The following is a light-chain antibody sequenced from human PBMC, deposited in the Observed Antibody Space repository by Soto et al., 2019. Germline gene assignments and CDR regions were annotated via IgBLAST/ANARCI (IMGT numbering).Light chain of an antibody. CDR2: GAS. CDR1: QSVGSSF. V-gene: IGKV3-20*01. Sequence: EIVLTQSPGNLSLSPGERATLSCRASQSVGSSFLAWYQQRPGQGPRLLIYGASSRATGIPDRFSGSGSGTDFTLSISRLEPEDFAVYYCQQYGSSPRTFGQGTKVEIK. CDR3: QQYGSSPRT. J-gene: IGKJ1*01.